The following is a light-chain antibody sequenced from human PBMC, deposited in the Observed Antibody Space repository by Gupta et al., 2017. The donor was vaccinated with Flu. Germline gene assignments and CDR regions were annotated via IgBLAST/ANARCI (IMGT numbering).Light chain of an antibody. Sequence: SSELTQDPAVSVALGQTVRITCQGDSLRSYSASWYQQKPGQAPELVVYGKNNRPSGIPDRFSGSRSGNTASLTITGAQAEDEADYYCTSHACSNNYVFGTGTKVTVL. J-gene: IGLJ1*01. CDR3: TSHACSNNYV. CDR1: SLRSYS. CDR2: GKN. V-gene: IGLV3-19*01.